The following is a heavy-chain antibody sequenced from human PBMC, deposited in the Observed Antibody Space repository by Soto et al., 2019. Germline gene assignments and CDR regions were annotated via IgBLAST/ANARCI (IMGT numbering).Heavy chain of an antibody. Sequence: ASVKGSCKASGYTFTSYAMHWVRQAPGQRLEWMGWINAGNGNTKYSQKFQGRVTITRDTSASTAYMELSSLRSEDTAVYYCAGRYCSGGSCYSGYFQQWGQGTLVTVSS. CDR2: INAGNGNT. CDR1: GYTFTSYA. CDR3: AGRYCSGGSCYSGYFQQ. D-gene: IGHD2-15*01. V-gene: IGHV1-3*01. J-gene: IGHJ1*01.